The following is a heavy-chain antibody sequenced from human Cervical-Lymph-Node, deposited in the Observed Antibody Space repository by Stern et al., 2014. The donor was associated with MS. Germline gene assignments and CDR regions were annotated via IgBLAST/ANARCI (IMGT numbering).Heavy chain of an antibody. CDR1: GYSFTSYW. J-gene: IGHJ4*02. CDR3: ARHPPSYEDTAMAIDY. Sequence: VQLVQSGAEVKKPGESLKISCKGSGYSFTSYWIGGVRQMPGKGLEWMGIIYPGDSDTRYSPSFQGQVTISADKSISTAYLQWSSLKASDTAMYYCARHPPSYEDTAMAIDYWGQGTLVTVSS. CDR2: IYPGDSDT. D-gene: IGHD5-18*01. V-gene: IGHV5-51*01.